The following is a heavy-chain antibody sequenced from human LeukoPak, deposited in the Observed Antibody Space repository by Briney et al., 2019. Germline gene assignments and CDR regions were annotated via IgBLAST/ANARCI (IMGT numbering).Heavy chain of an antibody. D-gene: IGHD1-26*01. J-gene: IGHJ4*02. CDR3: ARVGEGAAKD. V-gene: IGHV3-48*01. CDR1: GFTFSSYS. CDR2: ISSSSSTI. Sequence: PGGSLRLSCAASGFTFSSYSMNWVRQAPGKGLEWVSYISSSSSTIYYADSVKGRFTISRDNAKNTLYLQMNSLRVEDTAVYYCARVGEGAAKDWGQGTLVTVSS.